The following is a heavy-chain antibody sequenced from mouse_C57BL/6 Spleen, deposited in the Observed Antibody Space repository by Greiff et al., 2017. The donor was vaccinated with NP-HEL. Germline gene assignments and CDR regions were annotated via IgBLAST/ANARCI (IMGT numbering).Heavy chain of an antibody. D-gene: IGHD1-1*01. J-gene: IGHJ3*01. CDR2: IYPGDGDT. CDR3: ARGPPDYYGSSYTFAY. V-gene: IGHV1-82*01. Sequence: QVQLQQSGPELVKPGASVKISCKASGYAFSSSWMNWVKQRPGKGLEWIGRIYPGDGDTNYNGKFKGKATLTADKSSSTAYMQLSSLTSEDSAVYFCARGPPDYYGSSYTFAYWGQGTLVTVSA. CDR1: GYAFSSSW.